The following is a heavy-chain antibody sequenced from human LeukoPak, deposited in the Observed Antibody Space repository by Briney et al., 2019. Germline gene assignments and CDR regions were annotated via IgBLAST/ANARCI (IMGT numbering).Heavy chain of an antibody. Sequence: GGSLRLSCAASGFTFSSYGMHWVRQAPGKGLEWVAFIRYDGSNKYYADSVKGRFTISRDNSKNTLYLQMNSLRAEDTAVYYCAKDSRAYYDFWSGYYPFDYWGQGALVTVSS. CDR3: AKDSRAYYDFWSGYYPFDY. V-gene: IGHV3-30*02. J-gene: IGHJ4*02. D-gene: IGHD3-3*01. CDR2: IRYDGSNK. CDR1: GFTFSSYG.